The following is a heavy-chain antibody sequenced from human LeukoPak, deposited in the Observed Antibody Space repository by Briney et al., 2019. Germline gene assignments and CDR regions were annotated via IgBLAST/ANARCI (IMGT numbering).Heavy chain of an antibody. J-gene: IGHJ3*02. Sequence: GGSLRLSCAASGFTVSSNYMSWVRQAPGKGLEWVSVIYSGGSTYYADSVKGRFTISRDNSKNTLYLQMNSLRAEDTAVYYCARVNGAVAGTAVPAFDIWGQGTMVTVSS. CDR3: ARVNGAVAGTAVPAFDI. CDR2: IYSGGST. V-gene: IGHV3-53*01. CDR1: GFTVSSNY. D-gene: IGHD6-19*01.